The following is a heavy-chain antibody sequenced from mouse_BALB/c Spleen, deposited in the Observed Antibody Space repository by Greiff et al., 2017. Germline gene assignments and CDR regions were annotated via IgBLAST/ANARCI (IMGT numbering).Heavy chain of an antibody. D-gene: IGHD2-3*01. CDR3: ARGDVYYVLFDY. V-gene: IGHV3-2*02. CDR1: GYSITSDYA. J-gene: IGHJ2*01. Sequence: VQLKESGPGLVKPSQSLSLTCTVTGYSITSDYAWNWIRQFPGNKLEWMGYISYSGSTSYNPSLKSRISITRDTSKDQFFLQLNSVTTEDTATYYCARGDVYYVLFDYWGQGTTLTVSS. CDR2: ISYSGST.